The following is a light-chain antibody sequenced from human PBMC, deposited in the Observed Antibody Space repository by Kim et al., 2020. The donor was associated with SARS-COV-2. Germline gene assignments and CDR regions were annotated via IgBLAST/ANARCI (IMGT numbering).Light chain of an antibody. Sequence: EIVMTQSPAPLSFSPGKTATLSCRASQRISDGLSWYQQKPGQAPRLLIYRASTRATGIPARFTGSGSGTDFTLTISGLQSEDSAVFYCQQFSAWPRTFGQGTKVDIK. CDR2: RAS. J-gene: IGKJ1*01. V-gene: IGKV3-15*01. CDR3: QQFSAWPRT. CDR1: QRISDG.